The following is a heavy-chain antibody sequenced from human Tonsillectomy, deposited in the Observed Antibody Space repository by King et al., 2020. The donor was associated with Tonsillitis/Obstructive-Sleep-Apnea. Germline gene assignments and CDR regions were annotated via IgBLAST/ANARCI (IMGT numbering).Heavy chain of an antibody. CDR2: IWYDGSNR. V-gene: IGHV3-33*01. CDR1: GFTFSSYG. D-gene: IGHD1-26*01. CDR3: ARDPQDGGTSYGYYQYYGMDV. Sequence: HVQLVESGGGVVQPGRSLRLSCAVSGFTFSSYGMHWVRQAPGKGLEWVALIWYDGSNRYYADSVKGRFTISRDNSKNTVFLQMNSLRAEDTAVYYCARDPQDGGTSYGYYQYYGMDVWGQGTTVTVSS. J-gene: IGHJ6*02.